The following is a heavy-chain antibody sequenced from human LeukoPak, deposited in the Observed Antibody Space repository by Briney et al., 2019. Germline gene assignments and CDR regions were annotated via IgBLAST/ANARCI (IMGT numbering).Heavy chain of an antibody. D-gene: IGHD3-22*01. CDR3: TTGQGSYYDGSGPTDY. V-gene: IGHV3-15*01. J-gene: IGHJ4*02. CDR1: GFTFSNAW. Sequence: GGSLRLSCAASGFTFSNAWMSWVRQAPGKGLEWGGRIKTKTDGGTTHYAAPVNVTFTISRDDSKNTLYLQLTRLKTEDTAIYYCTTGQGSYYDGSGPTDYWGQGTLVTVSS. CDR2: IKTKTDGGTT.